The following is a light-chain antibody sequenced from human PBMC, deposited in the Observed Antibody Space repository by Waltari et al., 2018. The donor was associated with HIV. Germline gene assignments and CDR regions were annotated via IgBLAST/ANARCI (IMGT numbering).Light chain of an antibody. CDR2: SNS. CDR3: AVWDDSLHGGL. V-gene: IGLV1-47*01. CDR1: TSNIGSYS. Sequence: SVLTQPPSASGTPGQRVSISCSGGTSNIGSYSVYWFQQFPGTAPKLLIRSNSERPSGVPARFSGSKSGTSASLAISGLRSEDEADYFCAVWDDSLHGGLFGGGTKLTVL. J-gene: IGLJ3*02.